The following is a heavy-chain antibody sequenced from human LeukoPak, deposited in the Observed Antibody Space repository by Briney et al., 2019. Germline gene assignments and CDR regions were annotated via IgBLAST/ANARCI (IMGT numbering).Heavy chain of an antibody. CDR3: ARGGQWLRY. Sequence: GGSLRLSCAASGFTFSSYAMSWVRQAPGKGLEWVANIKQDGSEKYYVDSVKGRFTISRDNAKNSLYLQMNSLRAEDTAVYYCARGGQWLRYWGQGTLVTVSS. CDR2: IKQDGSEK. CDR1: GFTFSSYA. J-gene: IGHJ4*02. V-gene: IGHV3-7*01. D-gene: IGHD5-12*01.